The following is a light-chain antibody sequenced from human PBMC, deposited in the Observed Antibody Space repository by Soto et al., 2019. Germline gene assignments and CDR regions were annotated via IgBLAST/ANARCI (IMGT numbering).Light chain of an antibody. J-gene: IGLJ2*01. Sequence: QSALTQPASVSGSPGQSITISCTGTSSDVGSYNLVSWYQQHPGKAPKLMIYEGSKRPSGVSNRFSGSKSGNTASVTISGLQAEDRANYYCCSYAGSSTYVVFGGGTRLP. CDR1: SSDVGSYNL. CDR2: EGS. CDR3: CSYAGSSTYVV. V-gene: IGLV2-23*01.